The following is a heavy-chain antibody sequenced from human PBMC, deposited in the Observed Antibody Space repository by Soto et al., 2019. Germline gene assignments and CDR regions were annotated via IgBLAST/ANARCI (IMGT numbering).Heavy chain of an antibody. J-gene: IGHJ5*02. Sequence: LSLTCTVSGGSISSDANFWSWIRQLPGRGLEWIGYISYTGRTYYTPSLNSRLTISLDTSKNLFSLRLSAVTAADTAVYFCARGSFSSSSSWFDPWGQGTLVTVSS. CDR3: ARGSFSSSSSWFDP. V-gene: IGHV4-31*03. CDR1: GGSISSDANF. D-gene: IGHD6-6*01. CDR2: ISYTGRT.